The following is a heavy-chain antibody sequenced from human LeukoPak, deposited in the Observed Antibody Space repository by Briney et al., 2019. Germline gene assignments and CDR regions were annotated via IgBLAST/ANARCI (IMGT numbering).Heavy chain of an antibody. CDR1: GGSISSGDYY. D-gene: IGHD5-12*01. V-gene: IGHV4-30-4*08. Sequence: SETLSLTCTVSGGSISSGDYYWSWIRQPPGKGLEWIGYIYYSGSTYYNPSLKSRVTISVDTSKHQFSLKLSSVTAADTAVYYCARDLSGYGYSTYYYMDVWGKGTTVTVSS. CDR3: ARDLSGYGYSTYYYMDV. CDR2: IYYSGST. J-gene: IGHJ6*03.